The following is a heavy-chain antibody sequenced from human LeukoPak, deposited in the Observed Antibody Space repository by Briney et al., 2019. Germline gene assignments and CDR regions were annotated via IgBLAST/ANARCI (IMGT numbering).Heavy chain of an antibody. CDR1: GFTFSDYY. CDR3: ARDPGSGYEEHFDY. D-gene: IGHD5-12*01. V-gene: IGHV3-11*01. CDR2: ISSSGSSI. J-gene: IGHJ4*02. Sequence: PGGSLRLSCAAFGFTFSDYYMSWIRQAPGKGLEWVSYISSSGSSIYYADSVKGRFTISRDNAKDSLYLQMNSLRAEDTAVYYCARDPGSGYEEHFDYWGQGTLVTVSS.